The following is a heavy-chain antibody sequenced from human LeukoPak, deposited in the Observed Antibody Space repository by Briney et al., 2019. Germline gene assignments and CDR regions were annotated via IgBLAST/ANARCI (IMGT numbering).Heavy chain of an antibody. CDR3: AREKSYYDILTGPRGYWFDP. CDR1: GGSISSYF. CDR2: IYYSGST. V-gene: IGHV4-39*07. J-gene: IGHJ5*02. Sequence: SETLSLTCTVSGGSISSYFWGWIRQPPGKGLEWIGSIYYSGSTHYNPSLKSRVTMSVDTSKNQFSLKLRSVTAADTAVYFCAREKSYYDILTGPRGYWFDPWGQGTLVTVSS. D-gene: IGHD3-9*01.